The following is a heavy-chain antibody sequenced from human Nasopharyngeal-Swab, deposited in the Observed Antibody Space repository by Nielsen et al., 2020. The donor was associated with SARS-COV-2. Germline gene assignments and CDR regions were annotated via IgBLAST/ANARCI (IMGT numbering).Heavy chain of an antibody. J-gene: IGHJ6*02. CDR2: IKQDGSEK. CDR1: GFTFSRYW. V-gene: IGHV3-7*01. Sequence: GESLKISCAGPGFTFSRYWMSWVRQAPGKGLEWVANIKQDGSEKYYEDSVKGRFTISRDNAKNSLYLQMNSLRAEDTAVYYCARDKGMRDYVWGSYRSSYYYYYGMDVWGQGTTVTVSS. D-gene: IGHD3-16*02. CDR3: ARDKGMRDYVWGSYRSSYYYYYGMDV.